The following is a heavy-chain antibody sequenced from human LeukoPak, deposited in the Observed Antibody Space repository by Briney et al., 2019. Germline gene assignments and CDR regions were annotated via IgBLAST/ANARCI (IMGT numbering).Heavy chain of an antibody. CDR1: GFTFSGYW. CDR2: INQDGSEK. D-gene: IGHD5-24*01. V-gene: IGHV3-7*01. Sequence: GGSLRLSCAASGFTFSGYWMSWVRQAPGKGLEWVASINQDGSEKYYLDSVKGRFTISRDNAKNSLYLQMNSLRDEDTAVYSCARDGVRDGLYFDRWGQGTLVTVSS. CDR3: ARDGVRDGLYFDR. J-gene: IGHJ4*02.